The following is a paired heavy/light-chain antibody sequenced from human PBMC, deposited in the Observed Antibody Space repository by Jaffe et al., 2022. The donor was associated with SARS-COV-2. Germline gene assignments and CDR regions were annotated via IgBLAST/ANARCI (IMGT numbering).Heavy chain of an antibody. CDR1: GFTFRGPA. CDR3: AKDRVHELSTGYYFHYYYMDV. CDR2: ITGIGGNT. D-gene: IGHD1-1*01. J-gene: IGHJ6*03. Sequence: EVQLVESGGGLIQPGGSLRLSCVGSGFTFRGPAMTWVRQAPGKGLEWVSTITGIGGNTFYAASVKGRFTISGDNSENTLFLQMNSLRAEDTGIYYCAKDRVHELSTGYYFHYYYMDVWGKGTTVTVSS. V-gene: IGHV3-23*04.
Light chain of an antibody. CDR2: DAS. V-gene: IGKV3-11*01. Sequence: EIVLTQSPATLSLSSGERATLSCRASQSVGSYLAWYQQKPGQAPRLLVYDASSRATGIPARFSGSGSGTDFTLTISSLEAEDFAVYYCQQRSAWPLTFGGGTKLEI. J-gene: IGKJ4*01. CDR3: QQRSAWPLT. CDR1: QSVGSY.